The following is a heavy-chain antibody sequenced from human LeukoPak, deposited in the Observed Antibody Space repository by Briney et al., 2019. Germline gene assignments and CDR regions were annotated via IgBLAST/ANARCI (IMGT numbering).Heavy chain of an antibody. D-gene: IGHD2-2*01. V-gene: IGHV1-69*05. CDR1: GGTFSSYA. J-gene: IGHJ6*03. CDR3: ARDREDIVVVPAAKGGSSYYYMDV. CDR2: IIPIFGTA. Sequence: AVKVSCKASGGTFSSYAISWGRQAPGQGLGWVGGIIPIFGTANYAQKFQGRGTITTDQSTNTDYMELSRLRSENTAVYYCARDREDIVVVPAAKGGSSYYYMDVWGKGTPVTVSS.